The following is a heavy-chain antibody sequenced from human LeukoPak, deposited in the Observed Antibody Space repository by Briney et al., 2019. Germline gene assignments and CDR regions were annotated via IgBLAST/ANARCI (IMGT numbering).Heavy chain of an antibody. J-gene: IGHJ4*02. CDR2: IKQDGSEK. D-gene: IGHD5-18*01. V-gene: IGHV3-7*01. CDR1: GFTFSSYC. CDR3: ARVGLPGDFDY. Sequence: GGSLRLSCAASGFTFSSYCMSWVRQAPGKGLEWVANIKQDGSEKYYVDSVKGRFTISRDNAKNSLYLQMNSLRAEDTAVYYCARVGLPGDFDYWGQGTLVTVSS.